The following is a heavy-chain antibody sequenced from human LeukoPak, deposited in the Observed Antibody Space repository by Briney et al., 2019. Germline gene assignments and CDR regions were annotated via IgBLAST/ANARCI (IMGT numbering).Heavy chain of an antibody. J-gene: IGHJ4*02. CDR2: ISSSSSYT. V-gene: IGHV3-11*05. Sequence: GGSLRLSCAASGFTFRDYYMSWIRQAPGKGLEWVSYISSSSSYTNYADSVKGRFTISRDNAKNSLYLQMNSLRAEDTAVYYCARVYSSGWTIFDYWGQGTLVTVSS. D-gene: IGHD6-19*01. CDR1: GFTFRDYY. CDR3: ARVYSSGWTIFDY.